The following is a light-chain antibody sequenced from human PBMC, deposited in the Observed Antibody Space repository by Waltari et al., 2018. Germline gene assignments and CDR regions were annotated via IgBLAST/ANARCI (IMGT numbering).Light chain of an antibody. CDR1: QSVGSN. J-gene: IGKJ1*01. Sequence: EIVMTQSPATLSVSPGERATLSCRASQSVGSNLAWYQQKPGQAPRLLIYGASARVSGIPARFSGSGFGTDFTLTISSMQSEDFAVYHCQQYRNWPLTFGQGTKVEIK. CDR3: QQYRNWPLT. V-gene: IGKV3-15*01. CDR2: GAS.